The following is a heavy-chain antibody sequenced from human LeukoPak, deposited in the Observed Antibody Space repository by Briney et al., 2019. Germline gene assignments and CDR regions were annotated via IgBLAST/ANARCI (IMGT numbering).Heavy chain of an antibody. V-gene: IGHV4-34*01. D-gene: IGHD6-13*01. Sequence: SETLSLTCAVYGGSFSGYYWSWIRQPPGKGLEWIGEINHSGSTNYNPSLKSRVTISVDTSKNQFSLKLSSVTAADTAVYYCARVMVRFSWYVKYRDAFDIWGQGTMVTVSS. CDR1: GGSFSGYY. CDR3: ARVMVRFSWYVKYRDAFDI. J-gene: IGHJ3*02. CDR2: INHSGST.